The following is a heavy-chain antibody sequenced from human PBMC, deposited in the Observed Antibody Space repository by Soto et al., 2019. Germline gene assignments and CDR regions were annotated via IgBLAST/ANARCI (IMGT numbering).Heavy chain of an antibody. CDR3: ARDWNCSNTRCQNCFDP. CDR1: GYTFISYG. D-gene: IGHD2-2*01. CDR2: ISGNTGKT. V-gene: IGHV1-18*01. J-gene: IGHJ5*02. Sequence: QVQLVQSGAEVTEPGASVKVSCKASGYTFISYGVSWVRQAPGQGLEWMGWISGNTGKTNYAQNLQGRVTMTTDTSTSTAYMELRSLRSEDTAVYYCARDWNCSNTRCQNCFDPWGQGTLVTVSS.